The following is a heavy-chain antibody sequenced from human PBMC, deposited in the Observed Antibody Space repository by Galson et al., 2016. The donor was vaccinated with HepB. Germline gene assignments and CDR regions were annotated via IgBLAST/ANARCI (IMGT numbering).Heavy chain of an antibody. CDR2: TYK. Sequence: CAISGDSVSSNSVAWNWIRQSPSRGLEWRGRTYKNYATSVKSRITINSNTSKNQFSLHLNSVTPDDTAEYYCARGIWNSFDVGGQGTVVTVSS. V-gene: IGHV6-1*01. J-gene: IGHJ3*01. CDR1: GDSVSSNSVA. D-gene: IGHD2-15*01. CDR3: ARGIWNSFDV.